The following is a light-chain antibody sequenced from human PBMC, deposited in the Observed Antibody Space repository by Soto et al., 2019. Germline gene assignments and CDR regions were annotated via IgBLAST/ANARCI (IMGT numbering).Light chain of an antibody. CDR2: DAS. J-gene: IGKJ1*01. V-gene: IGKV3-11*01. CDR1: QSVSSY. Sequence: EIVLTQSPATLSLSPGERATLSCRASQSVSSYLAWYQQKPGQAPRLLIYDASNRATGIPARFSGSGSGTDFTLTISSLEPEDFAVYYCQQRSNRPCTFGQGTKVDIK. CDR3: QQRSNRPCT.